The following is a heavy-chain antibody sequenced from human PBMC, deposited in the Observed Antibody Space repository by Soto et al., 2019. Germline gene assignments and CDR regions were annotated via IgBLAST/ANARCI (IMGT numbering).Heavy chain of an antibody. J-gene: IGHJ4*02. CDR1: GFTFTSHA. CDR3: AKCITVIPGGTFDY. V-gene: IGHV3-23*01. Sequence: PGGSLRLSCAASGFTFTSHAMSWVRQAPGKGLEWVSAISGSGGSTYYADSVKGRFTISRDNTKNTLYLQMNSLRAEDTAIYYCAKCITVIPGGTFDYWGQGALVTVSS. CDR2: ISGSGGST. D-gene: IGHD3-22*01.